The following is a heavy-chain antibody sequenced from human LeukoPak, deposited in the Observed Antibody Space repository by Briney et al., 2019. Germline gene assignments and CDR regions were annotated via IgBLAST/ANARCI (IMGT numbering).Heavy chain of an antibody. CDR1: GGTFSSYA. Sequence: SVKVSCKASGGTFSSYAISWVRQAPGQGLEWMGRIIPIFGTANYAQKFQSRVTITTDESTSTAYMELSSLRSEDTAVYYCARDLGIVGATTSYYYYMDVWGKGTTVTVSS. D-gene: IGHD1-26*01. CDR3: ARDLGIVGATTSYYYYMDV. CDR2: IIPIFGTA. V-gene: IGHV1-69*05. J-gene: IGHJ6*03.